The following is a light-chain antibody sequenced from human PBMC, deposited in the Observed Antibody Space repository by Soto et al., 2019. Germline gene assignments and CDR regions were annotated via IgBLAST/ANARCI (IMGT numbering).Light chain of an antibody. CDR3: CSYAGTYWV. CDR1: SSDIGNYNL. V-gene: IGLV2-23*02. Sequence: QSALTQPASVSGSPGQSITISCTGTSSDIGNYNLVSWYQQHPGKVPKLMVYEVSNRPSGISNRFSGSKSDNTASLTISGLQAEDEAHYYCCSYAGTYWVFGGGTKLTVL. J-gene: IGLJ3*02. CDR2: EVS.